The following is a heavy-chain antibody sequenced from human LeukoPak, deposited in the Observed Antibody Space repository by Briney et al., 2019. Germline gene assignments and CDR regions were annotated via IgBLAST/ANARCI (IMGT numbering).Heavy chain of an antibody. J-gene: IGHJ4*02. CDR3: ARGYSSGWYAWYYFDY. V-gene: IGHV3-30*03. D-gene: IGHD6-19*01. Sequence: GGSLRLSCAASGFTFSSYGMHWVRQAPGKGLEWVAVISYDGSNKYYADSVKGRFTISRDNSKNTLYLQMGSLRAEDMAVYYCARGYSSGWYAWYYFDYWGQGTLVTVSS. CDR1: GFTFSSYG. CDR2: ISYDGSNK.